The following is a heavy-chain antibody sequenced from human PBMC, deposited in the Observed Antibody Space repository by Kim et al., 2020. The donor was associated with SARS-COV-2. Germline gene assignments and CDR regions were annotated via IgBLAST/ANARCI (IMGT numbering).Heavy chain of an antibody. CDR3: ARGTHYDL. CDR2: SGNT. J-gene: IGHJ4*02. Sequence: SGNTGYAQKFQGRVTMTRNTSISTAYMELSSLRSEDTAVYYCARGTHYDLWGQGTLVTVSS. D-gene: IGHD3-22*01. V-gene: IGHV1-8*01.